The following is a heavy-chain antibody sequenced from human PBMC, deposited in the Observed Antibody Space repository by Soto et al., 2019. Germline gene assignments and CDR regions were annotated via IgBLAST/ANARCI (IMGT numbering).Heavy chain of an antibody. CDR1: GFTFNSYV. J-gene: IGHJ4*02. D-gene: IGHD3-3*01. CDR2: ISGSGATT. V-gene: IGHV3-23*01. CDR3: VKARACYDSFCG. Sequence: GGSLRLSCAASGFTFNSYVMSWVRQAPGKGLEWVSAISGSGATTYYADSVRGRFTISRDNSKNTLYVQMNSLRAEDTAVYYSVKARACYDSFCGWGQGTLVTVSS.